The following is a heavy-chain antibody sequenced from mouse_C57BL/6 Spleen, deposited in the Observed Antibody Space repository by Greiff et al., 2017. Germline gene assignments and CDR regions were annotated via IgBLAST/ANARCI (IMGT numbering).Heavy chain of an antibody. D-gene: IGHD2-4*01. CDR3: ARGGLRHAMDY. CDR2: ISSGSSTI. Sequence: EVQRVESGGGLVKPGGSLKLSCAASGFTFSDYGMHWVRQAPEKGLEWVAYISSGSSTIYYADTVKGRFTIARDNAKNTLCLQMTSLRSEDTAMFYCARGGLRHAMDYWGQGTSVTVSS. J-gene: IGHJ4*01. V-gene: IGHV5-17*01. CDR1: GFTFSDYG.